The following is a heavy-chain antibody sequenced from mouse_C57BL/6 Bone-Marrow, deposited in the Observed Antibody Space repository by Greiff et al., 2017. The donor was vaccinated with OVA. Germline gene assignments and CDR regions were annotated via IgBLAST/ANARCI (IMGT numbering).Heavy chain of an antibody. V-gene: IGHV3-6*01. Sequence: EVQLQQSGPGLVKPSQSLSLTCSVTGYSITSGYYWNWIRQFPGNKLEWMGYISYDGSNNYNPSLKNRISITSDTSTNQFFLKLNSVTTEDTATYCCARESTRGYAYAMDYWGQGTSVTVSS. D-gene: IGHD2-2*01. CDR1: GYSITSGYY. CDR3: ARESTRGYAYAMDY. CDR2: ISYDGSN. J-gene: IGHJ4*01.